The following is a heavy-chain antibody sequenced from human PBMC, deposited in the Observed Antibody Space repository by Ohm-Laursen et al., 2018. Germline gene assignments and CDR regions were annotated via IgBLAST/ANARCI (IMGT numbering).Heavy chain of an antibody. CDR1: GYTFTGYY. J-gene: IGHJ4*02. Sequence: ASVKVSCKASGYTFTGYYLHWVRQAPGQGLEWMGWINPNSGDTNYAQKFQGRVTMTRDTSISTAYMELSRLRSDDTAVYYCARSPRVDTAMVFCFDYWGQGTLVTVSS. V-gene: IGHV1-2*02. D-gene: IGHD5-18*01. CDR3: ARSPRVDTAMVFCFDY. CDR2: INPNSGDT.